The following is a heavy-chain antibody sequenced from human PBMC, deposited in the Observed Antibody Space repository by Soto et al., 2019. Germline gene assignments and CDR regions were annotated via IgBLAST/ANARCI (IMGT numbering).Heavy chain of an antibody. D-gene: IGHD4-17*01. Sequence: PSETLSLTCTVSGGSISSGGYYWSWIRQHPGKGLEWIGYIYYSGSTYYNPSLKSRVTISVDTSRNQFSLKLSSVTAADTAVYYCARDLDPRHGREGMDVWGQGTTVTVSS. CDR2: IYYSGST. J-gene: IGHJ6*02. CDR1: GGSISSGGYY. V-gene: IGHV4-31*03. CDR3: ARDLDPRHGREGMDV.